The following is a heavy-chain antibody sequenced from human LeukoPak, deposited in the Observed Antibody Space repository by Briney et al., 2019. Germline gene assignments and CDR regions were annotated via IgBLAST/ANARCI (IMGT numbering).Heavy chain of an antibody. Sequence: GGSLRLSCAASGFSFSSYAMSWVHQAPGKGLEWLSVISGSGYNTYYPDSVKGRFTISRDNSKNTLYLQMNSLRAEDTAVYYCARAGRYGDFYYYYMDVWGQGTTVTVSS. J-gene: IGHJ6*02. D-gene: IGHD3-10*01. CDR1: GFSFSSYA. CDR3: ARAGRYGDFYYYYMDV. V-gene: IGHV3-23*01. CDR2: ISGSGYNT.